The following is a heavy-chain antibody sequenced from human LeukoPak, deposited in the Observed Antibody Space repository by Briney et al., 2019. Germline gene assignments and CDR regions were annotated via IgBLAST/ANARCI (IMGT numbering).Heavy chain of an antibody. CDR2: ISYDGSNK. D-gene: IGHD2-21*02. Sequence: GGSLRLSCAASGFTFSSYGVHWVRQAPGKGLEWVAVISYDGSNKYYADSVKGRFTISRDNSKNTLYLQMNSLRAEDTAVYYCAKVDQLVVVTGFDYWGQGTLVTVSS. CDR1: GFTFSSYG. V-gene: IGHV3-30*18. CDR3: AKVDQLVVVTGFDY. J-gene: IGHJ4*02.